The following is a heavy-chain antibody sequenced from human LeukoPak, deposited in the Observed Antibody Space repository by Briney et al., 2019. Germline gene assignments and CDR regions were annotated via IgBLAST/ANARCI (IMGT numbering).Heavy chain of an antibody. CDR2: IKQDGSET. J-gene: IGHJ6*02. CDR3: ARALDV. Sequence: GGSLRPSCAASGFTFISYWMNGFRQAPGKGLEWVANIKQDGSETYYVDSVKGRFTISRDNAKNSLYLQMNYLRAEDTAVYYCARALDVWGQGTTVTVSS. CDR1: GFTFISYW. V-gene: IGHV3-7*03.